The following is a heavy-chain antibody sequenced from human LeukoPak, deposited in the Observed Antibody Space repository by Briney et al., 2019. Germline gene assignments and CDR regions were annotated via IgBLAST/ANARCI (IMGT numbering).Heavy chain of an antibody. CDR1: GGSFSGYY. CDR3: ARVIRQQWLVRAFDI. V-gene: IGHV4-34*01. Sequence: SGTLSLTCAVYGGSFSGYYWSWIRQPPGKGLEWIGEINHSGSTNYNPSLKSRVTISVDTSKNQFSLKLSSVTAADTAVYYCARVIRQQWLVRAFDIWGQGTMVTVSS. J-gene: IGHJ3*02. D-gene: IGHD6-19*01. CDR2: INHSGST.